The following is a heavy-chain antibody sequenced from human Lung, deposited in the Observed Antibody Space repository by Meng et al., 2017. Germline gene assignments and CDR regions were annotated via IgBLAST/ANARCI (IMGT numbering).Heavy chain of an antibody. CDR1: GGSFSDYY. CDR2: INHSGST. Sequence: QGQLPQGGAGLFKPSETLSLTCVVSGGSFSDYYWSWIRQPPGKGLEWIGEINHSGSTNYNPSLESRATISVDTSQNNLSLKLSSVTAADSAVYYCARGPTTMAHDFDYWGQGTLVTVSS. V-gene: IGHV4-34*01. CDR3: ARGPTTMAHDFDY. J-gene: IGHJ4*02. D-gene: IGHD4-11*01.